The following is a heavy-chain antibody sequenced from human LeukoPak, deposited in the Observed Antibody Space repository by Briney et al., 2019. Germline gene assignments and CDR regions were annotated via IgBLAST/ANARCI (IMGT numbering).Heavy chain of an antibody. CDR1: GFTFSSYS. CDR2: ISSSSSTI. Sequence: GGSLRLSCAASGFTFSSYSMNWVRQAPGKGLEWVSYISSSSSTIYYADSVKGRFTISRDNAKNSLYLQMNSLRAEDTAVYYCARDDHIAVAGYYFDYWGQGTLVTVSS. D-gene: IGHD6-19*01. J-gene: IGHJ4*02. V-gene: IGHV3-48*01. CDR3: ARDDHIAVAGYYFDY.